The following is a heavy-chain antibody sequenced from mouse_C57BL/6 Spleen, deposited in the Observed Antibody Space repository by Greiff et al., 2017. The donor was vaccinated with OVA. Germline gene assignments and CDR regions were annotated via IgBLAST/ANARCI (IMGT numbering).Heavy chain of an antibody. CDR2: IYIGNGYT. CDR3: ARFAYDSNYDFDC. Sequence: VHVKQSGAELVRPGSSVKMSCKTSGYTFTSYGINWVKQRPGQGLEWIGYIYIGNGYTEYNEKFKGKATLTSDTSSSTAYMQLSSLTSEDSAIYFGARFAYDSNYDFDCWGTGTTVTVSS. J-gene: IGHJ1*03. CDR1: GYTFTSYG. D-gene: IGHD2-5*01. V-gene: IGHV1-58*01.